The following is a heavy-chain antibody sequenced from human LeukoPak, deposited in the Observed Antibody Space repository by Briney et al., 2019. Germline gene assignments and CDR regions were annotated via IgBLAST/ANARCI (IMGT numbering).Heavy chain of an antibody. CDR1: GFTFSDSA. CDR3: ITDHSGGSYPVDAFDI. D-gene: IGHD1-26*01. V-gene: IGHV3-73*01. J-gene: IGHJ3*02. Sequence: GGSLRLSCAASGFTFSDSAMHWVRQASGKGLEWVGRIRSKPDSYATAYAASVKGRFTISRDDSKNTAYLQMNSLKTEDTAVYYCITDHSGGSYPVDAFDIWGQGTMVIVSS. CDR2: IRSKPDSYAT.